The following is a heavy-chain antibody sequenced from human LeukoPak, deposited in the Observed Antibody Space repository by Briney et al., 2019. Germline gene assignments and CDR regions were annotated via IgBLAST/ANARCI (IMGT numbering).Heavy chain of an antibody. CDR3: ARDLARWGYSYGDAFDI. V-gene: IGHV3-7*01. J-gene: IGHJ3*02. Sequence: PGGSLRLSCAASGFTFSSYWMSWVRQAPGKGLEWVANIKQDGSEKYYVDSVKGRFTISRDNAKNSLYLQMNSLRAEDTAVYYGARDLARWGYSYGDAFDIWGQGTMVTVSS. D-gene: IGHD5-18*01. CDR2: IKQDGSEK. CDR1: GFTFSSYW.